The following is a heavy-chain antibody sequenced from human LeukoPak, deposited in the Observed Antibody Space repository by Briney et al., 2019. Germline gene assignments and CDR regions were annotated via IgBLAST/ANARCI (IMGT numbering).Heavy chain of an antibody. J-gene: IGHJ4*02. CDR2: ISGSGDST. D-gene: IGHD3-10*01. V-gene: IGHV3-23*01. CDR3: AKGRVRGANPALDY. Sequence: GGSLRLSCAASGFTFSHYTMYWVRRAPGQGLEWVSAISGSGDSTYYADSVKGRFTISGDNSKNTLYLQMNGLRAEDTAVYYCAKGRVRGANPALDYWGQGALVTVSS. CDR1: GFTFSHYT.